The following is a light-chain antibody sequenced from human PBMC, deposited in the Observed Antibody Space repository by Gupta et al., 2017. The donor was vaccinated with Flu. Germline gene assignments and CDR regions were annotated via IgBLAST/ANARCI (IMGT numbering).Light chain of an antibody. V-gene: IGKV1-39*01. CDR3: QQSYRTPHS. Sequence: PLTPFPSSLSASVGDIVTITCRASQSISIYLNWYQQKPGKAPKLLIYAASSLQSGVPARFSGSGSGTDFTLTISSLQAEDVATDYCQQSYRTPHSFGQGTKLEIK. J-gene: IGKJ2*03. CDR2: AAS. CDR1: QSISIY.